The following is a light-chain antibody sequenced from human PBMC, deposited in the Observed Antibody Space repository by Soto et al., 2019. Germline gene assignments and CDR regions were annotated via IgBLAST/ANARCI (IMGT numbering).Light chain of an antibody. CDR1: QSVGES. V-gene: IGKV3-15*01. Sequence: EIVLTQSPGTLSLSPGERATLSCRASQSVGESLVWYQQKPGQAPRLLIYGASTRATGIPARFSGSGSGTEFTLTISSLQSEDFAVYYCQQYNNWPYTFGQGTKLEIK. CDR3: QQYNNWPYT. CDR2: GAS. J-gene: IGKJ2*01.